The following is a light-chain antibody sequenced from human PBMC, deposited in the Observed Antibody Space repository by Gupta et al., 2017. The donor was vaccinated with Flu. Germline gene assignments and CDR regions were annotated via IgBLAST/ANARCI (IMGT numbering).Light chain of an antibody. CDR3: QAWDSNSYV. V-gene: IGLV3-1*01. J-gene: IGLJ1*01. CDR1: QWGEKY. CDR2: EYT. Sequence: SFELTHLPSLTVSQRQTATITRSGAQWGEKYVCWYQQKPGQSPVLVIYEYTTRPSEIPGRFSGSNSGNTATLTLGGTQAMDEADYYCQAWDSNSYVFGTGTKVTVL.